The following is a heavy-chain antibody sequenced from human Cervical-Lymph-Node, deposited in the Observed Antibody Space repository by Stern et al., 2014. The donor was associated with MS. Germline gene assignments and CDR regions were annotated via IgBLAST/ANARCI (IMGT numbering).Heavy chain of an antibody. CDR1: GFAFSSYS. Sequence: EVQLVESGGGLVKPGGSLRLSCAASGFAFSSYSMNWVRQAPGKGLEWVSFIHSSSSYIYYADSVRGRFTISRDNANNSLYLQANSLRAEDTAVYYCARDRVGRRDFDYWGQGTLVTVSS. J-gene: IGHJ4*02. V-gene: IGHV3-21*01. CDR3: ARDRVGRRDFDY. CDR2: IHSSSSYI. D-gene: IGHD3-10*01.